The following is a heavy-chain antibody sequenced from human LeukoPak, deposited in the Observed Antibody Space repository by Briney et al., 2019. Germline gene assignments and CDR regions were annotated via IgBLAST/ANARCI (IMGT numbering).Heavy chain of an antibody. D-gene: IGHD1-26*01. CDR2: VYHNGET. CDR1: GYSITTYYY. Sequence: PSETLSLTCTVSGYSITTYYYWAWIRQSPGTGLEWIGSVYHNGETYYNPSLKSRVIISVDTSKNEFSLRLTSVTAADTAVYYCVTPRSWELSDMAVWGKGTTVIVSS. V-gene: IGHV4-38-2*02. CDR3: VTPRSWELSDMAV. J-gene: IGHJ6*03.